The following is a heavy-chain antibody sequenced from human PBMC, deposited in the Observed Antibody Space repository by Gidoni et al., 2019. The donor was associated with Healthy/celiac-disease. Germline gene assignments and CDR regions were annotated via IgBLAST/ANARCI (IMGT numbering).Heavy chain of an antibody. CDR3: GSRLRSIAARPYPVD. D-gene: IGHD6-6*01. Sequence: QVQLQQWGAGLLKPSETLSLTCAVYGGSFSGYYWSWIRQPPGKGLEWIGEINHSGSTNYNPSLKSRVTISVDTSKNQFSLKLSSVTAADTAVYYCGSRLRSIAARPYPVDWGQGTLVTVSS. V-gene: IGHV4-34*01. CDR2: INHSGST. CDR1: GGSFSGYY. J-gene: IGHJ4*02.